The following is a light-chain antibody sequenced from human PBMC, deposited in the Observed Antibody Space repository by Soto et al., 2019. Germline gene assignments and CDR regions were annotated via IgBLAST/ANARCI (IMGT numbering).Light chain of an antibody. CDR3: HQYINGLT. V-gene: IGKV1-5*01. CDR2: DAS. J-gene: IGKJ2*01. Sequence: DIQMTQSPSTLSAAIGDRDTITCRASQGVSRWLAWYQRKPERAPKLLIYDASTLESGVPSRFSGSGSETEFTLTISSLQPDDFATYYCHQYINGLTFGQGTKVEIK. CDR1: QGVSRW.